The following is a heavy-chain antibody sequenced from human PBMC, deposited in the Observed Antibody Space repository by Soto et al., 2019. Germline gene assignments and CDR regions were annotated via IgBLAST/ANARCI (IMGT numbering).Heavy chain of an antibody. J-gene: IGHJ6*02. Sequence: GASVKVSCKASGGTFSSYAISWVRQAPGQGLEWMGGIIPIFGTANCAQKFQGRVTITADESTSTAYMELSSLRSEDTAVYYCARPGPHCGGDCYNYYYYGTDVWGQGTTVTVSS. D-gene: IGHD2-21*02. CDR2: IIPIFGTA. CDR1: GGTFSSYA. CDR3: ARPGPHCGGDCYNYYYYGTDV. V-gene: IGHV1-69*13.